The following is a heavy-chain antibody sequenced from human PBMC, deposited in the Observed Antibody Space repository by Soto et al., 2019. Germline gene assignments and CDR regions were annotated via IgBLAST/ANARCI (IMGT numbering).Heavy chain of an antibody. Sequence: QVQLVESGGGVVQPGSSLTVSCAASGISISTYAMHWVRQAPGKGLEWVAVISQDGSVKYYADSVKGRFTISSDNPKNTLFLQMNSLGDDDTAVYYCAGRQQNYYYYGMDVWGQGTTVTVSS. CDR3: AGRQQNYYYYGMDV. CDR1: GISISTYA. CDR2: ISQDGSVK. D-gene: IGHD6-13*01. V-gene: IGHV3-30*03. J-gene: IGHJ6*02.